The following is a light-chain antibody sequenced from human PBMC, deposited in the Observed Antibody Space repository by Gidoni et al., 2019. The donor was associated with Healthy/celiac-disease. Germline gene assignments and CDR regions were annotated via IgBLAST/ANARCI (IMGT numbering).Light chain of an antibody. Sequence: SYELTQPPSVSVSPGQTASITCSGDKLGDKYACCYQQKPGQSPVLVIYQDSKRPSGIPERFSGSNSGNTATLTISGTQAMDEADYYCQAWDSNTRGVFGTGTKVTVL. CDR3: QAWDSNTRGV. V-gene: IGLV3-1*01. J-gene: IGLJ1*01. CDR1: KLGDKY. CDR2: QDS.